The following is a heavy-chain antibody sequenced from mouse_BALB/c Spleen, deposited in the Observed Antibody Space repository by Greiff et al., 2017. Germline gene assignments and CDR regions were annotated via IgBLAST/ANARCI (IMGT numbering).Heavy chain of an antibody. J-gene: IGHJ4*01. V-gene: IGHV5-9-4*01. Sequence: EVKLMESGGGLVKPGGSLKLSCAASGFTFSSYAMSWVRQSPEKRLEWVAEISSGGSYTYYPDTVTGRFTISRDNAKNTLYLEMSSLRSEDTAMYYCARPHYYGSRRGAMDYWGQGTSVTVSS. CDR1: GFTFSSYA. CDR3: ARPHYYGSRRGAMDY. D-gene: IGHD1-1*01. CDR2: ISSGGSYT.